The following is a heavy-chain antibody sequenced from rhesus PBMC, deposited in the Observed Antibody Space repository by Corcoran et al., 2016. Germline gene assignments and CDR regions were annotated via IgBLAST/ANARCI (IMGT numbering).Heavy chain of an antibody. Sequence: QLQLQESGPGLVKPSETLSLTCAVSGGSISSNYWSWIRHPPGKGLECIGQIYGGSGSTYYNPSLKSRVTVSKDTSKNQFSLKLSSVTAADTAVYYCARGGDTAAAFDYWGQGVLVTVSS. V-gene: IGHV4-173*01. J-gene: IGHJ4*01. CDR2: IYGGSGST. D-gene: IGHD5-42*01. CDR3: ARGGDTAAAFDY. CDR1: GGSISSNY.